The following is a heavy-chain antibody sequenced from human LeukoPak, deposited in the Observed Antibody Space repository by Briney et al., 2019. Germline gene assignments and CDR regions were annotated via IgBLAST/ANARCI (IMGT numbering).Heavy chain of an antibody. CDR3: ARDLGTVVTPAAEYFQH. V-gene: IGHV1-46*01. J-gene: IGHJ1*01. CDR1: GYTFTSYY. Sequence: ASVKVSCKASGYTFTSYYMHWVRQAPGQGLEWMGIINPSGGSTSYAQKFQARVTMTRDTSTSTVYMELSSLRSEDTAVYYCARDLGTVVTPAAEYFQHWGQGTLVTVSS. D-gene: IGHD4-23*01. CDR2: INPSGGST.